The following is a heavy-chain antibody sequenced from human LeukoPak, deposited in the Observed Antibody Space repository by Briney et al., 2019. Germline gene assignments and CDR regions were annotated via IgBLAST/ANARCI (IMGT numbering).Heavy chain of an antibody. CDR2: IYHSGST. V-gene: IGHV4-38-2*01. J-gene: IGHJ4*02. CDR1: GYSISSGYY. CDR3: ARLSGDKGDLLN. Sequence: SETLSLTCAVSGYSISSGYYWGWIRPPPGKGLEGIGSIYHSGSTYYNPSLKSRVTISEDTSKNHSPLKLSPVTAADTDEYYWARLSGDKGDLLNWGQGTLVTVSS. D-gene: IGHD3-16*01.